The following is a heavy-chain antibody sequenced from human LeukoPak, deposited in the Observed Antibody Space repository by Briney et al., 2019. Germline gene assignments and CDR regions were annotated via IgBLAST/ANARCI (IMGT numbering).Heavy chain of an antibody. D-gene: IGHD2-2*02. Sequence: GGSLRLSCAASGFTFSSYAMHWVRQAPGKGLEWVAVISYDGSNKYYADSVKGRFTISRDNSKNTLYLQMNSLRAEDTAVYYCARDGQHNVVVPAAIRWDPWDYGMDVWGQGTTVTVSS. V-gene: IGHV3-30-3*01. CDR1: GFTFSSYA. J-gene: IGHJ6*02. CDR3: ARDGQHNVVVPAAIRWDPWDYGMDV. CDR2: ISYDGSNK.